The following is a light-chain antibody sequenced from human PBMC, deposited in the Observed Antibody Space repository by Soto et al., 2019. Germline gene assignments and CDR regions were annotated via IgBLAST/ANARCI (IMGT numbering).Light chain of an antibody. CDR2: GAS. Sequence: IVLPQSPGTLSFSPGERATLSCRASQSVSSSYLAWYQQKPGQAPRLLIYGASSRATGIPARFSGSGSGTEFTLTISSLQSEDFAVYYCQQYNNWPPAITFGQGTRLEI. J-gene: IGKJ5*01. CDR1: QSVSSSY. CDR3: QQYNNWPPAIT. V-gene: IGKV3-15*01.